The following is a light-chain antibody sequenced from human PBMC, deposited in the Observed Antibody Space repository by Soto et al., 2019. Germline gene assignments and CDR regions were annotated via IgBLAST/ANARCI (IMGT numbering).Light chain of an antibody. CDR1: QSINSW. CDR3: QQYNTYVT. CDR2: KAS. J-gene: IGKJ4*01. V-gene: IGKV1-5*03. Sequence: DIQMPQSPSTLSASVGDRVTITCRASQSINSWLAWYQQKPGKAPKLLIYKASSLESGVPSRFSGSGSGTEFTLTISSLQSDDFATYYCQQYNTYVTFGGGTKVEIK.